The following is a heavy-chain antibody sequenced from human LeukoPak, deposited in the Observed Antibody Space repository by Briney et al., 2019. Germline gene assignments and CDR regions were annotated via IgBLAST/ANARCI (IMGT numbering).Heavy chain of an antibody. Sequence: PSETLSLTCIVSGGSISSSIYYWAWVRQPPGKGLEWIGYIYYSGSTNYNPSLKSRVTISVDTSKNQFSLKLSSVTAADTAVYYCARETVTTSRWFDPWGQGTLVTVSS. CDR1: GGSISSSIYY. CDR3: ARETVTTSRWFDP. J-gene: IGHJ5*02. CDR2: IYYSGST. V-gene: IGHV4-61*01. D-gene: IGHD4-11*01.